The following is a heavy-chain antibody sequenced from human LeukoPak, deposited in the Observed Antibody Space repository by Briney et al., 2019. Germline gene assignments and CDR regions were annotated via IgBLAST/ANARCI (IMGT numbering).Heavy chain of an antibody. Sequence: SQTLSLTCTVSRGSLSSGGYYWRWIRQPPGGGMEWIGYIYHSGSTYYNPSRKGRVPISEDRSKNHFSLKLTSVAAAETAVYYCARQGEQLGGAYYYYMDVWGKGTTVTVSS. CDR1: RGSLSSGGYY. D-gene: IGHD6-6*01. CDR3: ARQGEQLGGAYYYYMDV. J-gene: IGHJ6*03. CDR2: IYHSGST. V-gene: IGHV4-30-2*01.